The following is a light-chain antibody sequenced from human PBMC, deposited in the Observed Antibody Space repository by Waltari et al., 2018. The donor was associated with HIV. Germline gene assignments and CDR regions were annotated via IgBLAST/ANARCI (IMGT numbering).Light chain of an antibody. CDR2: EVT. CDR1: SSDVGGYNY. Sequence: QSALTQPASVSGSTGQSVTISCTGTSSDVGGYNYVSWYQQHPGKAPKLIIYEVTNRPSGVSNRFSGSKSGSTASLTISGLQAEDEADYYCTSYTTSSTLGLFGGGTKVTVL. V-gene: IGLV2-14*01. CDR3: TSYTTSSTLGL. J-gene: IGLJ3*02.